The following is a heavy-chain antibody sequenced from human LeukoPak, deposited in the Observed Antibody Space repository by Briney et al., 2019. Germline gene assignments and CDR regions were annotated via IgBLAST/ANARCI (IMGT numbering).Heavy chain of an antibody. J-gene: IGHJ4*02. CDR3: ARGAIAARPIDY. CDR2: INHSGST. CDR1: GGSISSYY. D-gene: IGHD6-6*01. Sequence: SETLSLTCTVSGGSISSYYWSWIRRPPGKGLEWIGEINHSGSTNYNPSLKSRVTISVDTSKNQFSLKLSSVTAADTAVYYCARGAIAARPIDYWGQGTLVTVSS. V-gene: IGHV4-34*01.